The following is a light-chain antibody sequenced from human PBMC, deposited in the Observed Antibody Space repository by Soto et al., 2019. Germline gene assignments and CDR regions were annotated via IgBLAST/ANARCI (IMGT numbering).Light chain of an antibody. Sequence: DIQMTQSPSSLAAYVGDRFTIPCRASQSISSYLNWYQQKPGKAPKLLIYAASSLQSGVPSRFSGSGSGTDFTLTSSSLQPEDFATYYCQQSYSTPGTFGQGTKVDIK. V-gene: IGKV1-39*01. CDR2: AAS. CDR3: QQSYSTPGT. CDR1: QSISSY. J-gene: IGKJ1*01.